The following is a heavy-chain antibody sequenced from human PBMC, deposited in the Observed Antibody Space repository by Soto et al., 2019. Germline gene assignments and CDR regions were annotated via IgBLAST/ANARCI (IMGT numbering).Heavy chain of an antibody. CDR1: GGTFSNYA. D-gene: IGHD6-19*01. Sequence: QVQLVQSGAEVKKPGSSVKVSCKASGGTFSNYAFSWVRQAPGQGLEWLGGIMPIFGRPDYAQKFRDRVTITADESTSSPHTELSSLRPEDTAVYYCAIWLKEAGIGGNSYYGMDVWGQGPTVTVSS. J-gene: IGHJ6*02. CDR2: IMPIFGRP. CDR3: AIWLKEAGIGGNSYYGMDV. V-gene: IGHV1-69*12.